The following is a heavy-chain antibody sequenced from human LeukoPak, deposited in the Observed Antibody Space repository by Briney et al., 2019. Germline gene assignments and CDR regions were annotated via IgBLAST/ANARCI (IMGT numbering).Heavy chain of an antibody. J-gene: IGHJ6*03. V-gene: IGHV1-2*02. D-gene: IGHD4/OR15-4a*01. Sequence: GGSVKVSCKASGYTFTSYYMHWVRQAPGQGLEWMGWINPNSGDTNYAQKFQGRVTMTRDTSISTAYMELSWLRSDDTAVYYCAVNYVYGDHAHRNPGAYYYMDVWGKGTTVTVSS. CDR2: INPNSGDT. CDR1: GYTFTSYY. CDR3: AVNYVYGDHAHRNPGAYYYMDV.